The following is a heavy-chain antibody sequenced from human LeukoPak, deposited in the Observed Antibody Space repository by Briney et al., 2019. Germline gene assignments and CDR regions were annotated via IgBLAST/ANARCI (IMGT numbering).Heavy chain of an antibody. V-gene: IGHV2-5*01. CDR3: AHSSQLAGGGDTGIFGVVTPYFDY. CDR2: IYWNDDK. Sequence: ESGPTLVKPTQTLTLTCTFSGFSLSTSGVGVGWIRQPPGKAPEWLALIYWNDDKRYSPSLKSRLTITKDTSKNQVVLTMTNMDPVDTATYYCAHSSQLAGGGDTGIFGVVTPYFDYWGQGTLVTVSS. CDR1: GFSLSTSGVG. J-gene: IGHJ4*02. D-gene: IGHD3-3*01.